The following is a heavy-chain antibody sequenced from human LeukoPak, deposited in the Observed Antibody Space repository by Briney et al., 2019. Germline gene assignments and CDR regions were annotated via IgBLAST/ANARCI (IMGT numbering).Heavy chain of an antibody. V-gene: IGHV3-7*01. J-gene: IGHJ4*02. CDR3: ARDTSSTSYDY. D-gene: IGHD2-2*01. CDR2: IRQGGSEK. Sequence: GGSLRLYCAASGFSFSNYWMSWVRQAPGKGLEWVANIRQGGSEKYYVDSVKGRFTISRDNAKNSLYLQMNSLRAEDTALYYCARDTSSTSYDYWGQGTLVTVSS. CDR1: GFSFSNYW.